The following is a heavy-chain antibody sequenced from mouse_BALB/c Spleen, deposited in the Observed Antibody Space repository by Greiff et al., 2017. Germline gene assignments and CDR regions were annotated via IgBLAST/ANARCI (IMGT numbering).Heavy chain of an antibody. CDR1: GFTFSDYY. Sequence: EVQVVESGGGLVKPGGSLKLSCAASGFTFSDYYMYWVRQTPEKRLEWVATISDGGSYTYYPDSVKGRFTISRDNAKNNLYLQMSSLKSEDTAMYYCARGHYGSSLYYFDYWGQGTTLTVSS. D-gene: IGHD1-1*01. CDR3: ARGHYGSSLYYFDY. J-gene: IGHJ2*01. CDR2: ISDGGSYT. V-gene: IGHV5-4*02.